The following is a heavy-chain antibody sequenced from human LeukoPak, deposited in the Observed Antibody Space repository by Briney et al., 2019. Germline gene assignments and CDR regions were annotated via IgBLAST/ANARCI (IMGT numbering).Heavy chain of an antibody. CDR2: IYTSGST. J-gene: IGHJ6*02. CDR1: GGSISSGSYY. CDR3: AREAVYYGMDV. V-gene: IGHV4-61*02. Sequence: PSETLSLTCNVSGGSISSGSYYWSWIRQPAGKGLEWIGRIYTSGSTNYNPSLKSRVTISLDRSKNQFSLYLSSVTAADTAVYYCAREAVYYGMDVWGQGTTVTVSS.